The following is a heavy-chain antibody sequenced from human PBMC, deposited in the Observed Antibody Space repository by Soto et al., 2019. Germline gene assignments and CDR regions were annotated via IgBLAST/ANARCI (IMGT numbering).Heavy chain of an antibody. CDR2: INAYNGNT. CDR1: GYRVYSYG. Sequence: APAEVCCEACGYRVYSYGVGWVRQAPGQGLEWMGWINAYNGNTNYAQNLQGRVTLTTDTSTSTAYMELRSLRSNDTAVYYCAMVDVYVTPSPQDVWGQGTTVTVSS. V-gene: IGHV1-18*01. D-gene: IGHD3-16*01. CDR3: AMVDVYVTPSPQDV. J-gene: IGHJ6*02.